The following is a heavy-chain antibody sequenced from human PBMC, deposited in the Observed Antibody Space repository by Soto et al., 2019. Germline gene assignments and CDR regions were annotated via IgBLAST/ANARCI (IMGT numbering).Heavy chain of an antibody. V-gene: IGHV1-69*13. Sequence: GASVKVSCKASGGTFSSYAISWVRQAPGQGLEWMGGIIPIFGTANYAQKFQGRVTITADESTSTAYMELSSLRSEDTAVYYCASRLTYYYDSSGLKSNAKYGMDVWGQGTTVPVSS. CDR3: ASRLTYYYDSSGLKSNAKYGMDV. J-gene: IGHJ6*02. D-gene: IGHD3-22*01. CDR2: IIPIFGTA. CDR1: GGTFSSYA.